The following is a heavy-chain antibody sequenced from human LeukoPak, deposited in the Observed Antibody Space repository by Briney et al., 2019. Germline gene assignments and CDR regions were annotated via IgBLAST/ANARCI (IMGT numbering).Heavy chain of an antibody. CDR1: GFTFSSYG. Sequence: GRSLRLSCAASGFTFSSYGMHWVRQAPGKGLEWVAVIWYDGSNKYYADSVKGRFTISRDNSKNTLYLQMNSLRAEDTAVHYCARDGIAARQAGRGGFDYWGQGTLVTVSS. D-gene: IGHD6-6*01. J-gene: IGHJ4*02. CDR2: IWYDGSNK. CDR3: ARDGIAARQAGRGGFDY. V-gene: IGHV3-33*01.